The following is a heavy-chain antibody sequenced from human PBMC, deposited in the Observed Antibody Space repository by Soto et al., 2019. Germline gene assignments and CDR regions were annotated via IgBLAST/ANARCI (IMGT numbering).Heavy chain of an antibody. Sequence: GGSLRLSCAASGFTFSSYAMSWVRQAPGKGLEWVSAISGSGGSTYYADSVKGRFTISRDNSKNTLYLQMNSLRAEDTAVYYCAKPPYYYDSSGYYYGSLTDAFDIWGQGTMVTVSS. D-gene: IGHD3-22*01. CDR2: ISGSGGST. V-gene: IGHV3-23*01. CDR3: AKPPYYYDSSGYYYGSLTDAFDI. J-gene: IGHJ3*02. CDR1: GFTFSSYA.